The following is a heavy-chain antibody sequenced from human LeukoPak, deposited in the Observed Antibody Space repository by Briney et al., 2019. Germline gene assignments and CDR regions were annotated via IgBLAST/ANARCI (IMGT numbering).Heavy chain of an antibody. CDR1: GFTFDDYA. CDR2: ISWNSGSI. CDR3: AKDYGGNLYNWFDP. Sequence: GGSLRLSCAASGFTFDDYAMHWVRQAPGKGLEWVSGISWNSGSIGYADSVKGRFTISRDNAKNSLYLQMNSLRAEVTALYYCAKDYGGNLYNWFDPWGQGTLVTVSS. J-gene: IGHJ5*02. V-gene: IGHV3-9*01. D-gene: IGHD4-23*01.